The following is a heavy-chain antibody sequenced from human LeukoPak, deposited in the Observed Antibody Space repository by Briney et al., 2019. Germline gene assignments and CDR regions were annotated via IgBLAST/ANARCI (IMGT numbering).Heavy chain of an antibody. CDR2: ISAYNGNT. V-gene: IGHV1-18*01. J-gene: IGHJ5*02. D-gene: IGHD6-6*01. CDR1: GYTFTSYG. Sequence: ASVKVSCKASGYTFTSYGISWVRQAPGQGLEWMGWISAYNGNTNYAQKLQGRVTMTTDTSTSTAYMELRSLRSDDTAVYCCARDLRQLVRRWFDPWGQGTLVTVSS. CDR3: ARDLRQLVRRWFDP.